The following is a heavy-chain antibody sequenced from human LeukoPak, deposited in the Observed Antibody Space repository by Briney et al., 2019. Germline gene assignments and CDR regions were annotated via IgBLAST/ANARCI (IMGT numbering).Heavy chain of an antibody. D-gene: IGHD3-10*02. Sequence: GGSLRLSCAASRFTFSSYSMNWVRQAPGKGLEWVSSISSSGSYIYYADSVKGRFTISRDNAKNSLYLQMDSLRAEDTAVYYCAELGITMIGGVWGKGTTVTISS. V-gene: IGHV3-21*01. CDR3: AELGITMIGGV. J-gene: IGHJ6*04. CDR2: ISSSGSYI. CDR1: RFTFSSYS.